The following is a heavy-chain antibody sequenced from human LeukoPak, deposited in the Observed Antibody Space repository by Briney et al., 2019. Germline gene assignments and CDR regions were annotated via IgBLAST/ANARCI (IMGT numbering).Heavy chain of an antibody. Sequence: SETLSLTCAVYGGSFSGYYWSWIRQPPGKGLEWIGEINHSGSTNYNPSLKSRVTISVDTSKNQFSLKLSSVTAADTAVYYCARGRQIKLLEWLSQKGYMDVWGKGTTVTVSS. V-gene: IGHV4-34*01. CDR2: INHSGST. CDR3: ARGRQIKLLEWLSQKGYMDV. J-gene: IGHJ6*03. D-gene: IGHD3-3*01. CDR1: GGSFSGYY.